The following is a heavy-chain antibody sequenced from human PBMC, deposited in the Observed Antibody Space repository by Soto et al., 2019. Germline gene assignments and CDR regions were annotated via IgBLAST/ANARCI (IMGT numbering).Heavy chain of an antibody. J-gene: IGHJ5*02. CDR1: GGSISSSSYY. Sequence: SETLSLTCTFSGGSISSSSYYWGWIRQPPGKGLEWIGSIYYSGSTYYNPSLKSRVTISVDTSKNQFSLKLSSVTAADTAVYYCARHVPMIVVVMSGNWFDPWGQGTLVTVS. V-gene: IGHV4-39*01. CDR3: ARHVPMIVVVMSGNWFDP. CDR2: IYYSGST. D-gene: IGHD3-22*01.